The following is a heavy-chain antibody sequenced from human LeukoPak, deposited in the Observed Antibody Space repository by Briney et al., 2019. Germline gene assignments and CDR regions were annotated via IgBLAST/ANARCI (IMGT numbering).Heavy chain of an antibody. Sequence: SETLSLTCAVYGGSFSGYYWSWIRQPPGKGLEWIGEINHSGSTNYNPSLKSRVTISVDTSKNQFSLKLSSVTAADTAVYYCARGGVRGYGSGSYYKGDLYYFDYWGQGTLVTVSS. CDR2: INHSGST. J-gene: IGHJ4*02. D-gene: IGHD3-10*01. CDR3: ARGGVRGYGSGSYYKGDLYYFDY. CDR1: GGSFSGYY. V-gene: IGHV4-34*01.